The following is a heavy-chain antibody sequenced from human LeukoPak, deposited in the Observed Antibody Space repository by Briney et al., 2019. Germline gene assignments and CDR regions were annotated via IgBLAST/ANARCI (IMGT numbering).Heavy chain of an antibody. J-gene: IGHJ4*02. V-gene: IGHV4-59*01. CDR2: IYYSGNT. Sequence: SETLSLTCTVSGGSISSYYWSWIRQPPGKGLEWIGYIYYSGNTNYNPSLKSRVTISVDTSKNQFSLKLSSVTAADTAVYYCARAPFSYDSGGYHYWGQGTLVTVSS. CDR1: GGSISSYY. CDR3: ARAPFSYDSGGYHY. D-gene: IGHD3-22*01.